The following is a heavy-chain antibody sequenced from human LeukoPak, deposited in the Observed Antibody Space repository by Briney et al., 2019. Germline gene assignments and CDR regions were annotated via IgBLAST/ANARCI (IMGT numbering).Heavy chain of an antibody. CDR1: GFNFRDYS. CDR3: ARDLHYYGSGP. CDR2: ISGTSSYM. Sequence: GGSLRLSCVAYGFNFRDYSMNWVRQAPEKGLDWVSGISGTSSYMYYGDSVRGRFTVSGDNAKNSLYLQMESLRVEDTAVYYCARDLHYYGSGPWGQGTLVTVSS. D-gene: IGHD3-10*01. V-gene: IGHV3-21*01. J-gene: IGHJ5*02.